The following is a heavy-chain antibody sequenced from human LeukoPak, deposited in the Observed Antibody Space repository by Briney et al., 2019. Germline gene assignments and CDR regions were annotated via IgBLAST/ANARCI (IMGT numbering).Heavy chain of an antibody. Sequence: PPGTLSLTCGVSGGSIDITNYWSWVRQAPGKGLEWIGEIAHDGTTNYNPSLRSRVAMSFDRANNQFSLSLTSVTAADTAIYYCSRESGAFCPFGYWGQGTLVIVPP. CDR2: IAHDGTT. V-gene: IGHV4-4*03. D-gene: IGHD1-26*01. CDR1: GGSIDITNY. J-gene: IGHJ4*02. CDR3: SRESGAFCPFGY.